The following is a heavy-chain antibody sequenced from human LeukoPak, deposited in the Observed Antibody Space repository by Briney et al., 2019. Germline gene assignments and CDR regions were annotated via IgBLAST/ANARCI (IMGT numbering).Heavy chain of an antibody. CDR3: ARDGVGAPSAAFDY. CDR1: GGSISSYY. V-gene: IGHV4-4*07. J-gene: IGHJ4*02. CDR2: IYTSGST. Sequence: SEALSLTCTVSGGSISSYYWSWIRQPAGKGLEWIGRIYTSGSTNYNPSLKSRVAMSVDTSKNQFSLKLSSVTAADTAVYYCARDGVGAPSAAFDYWGQGTLVTVSS. D-gene: IGHD1-26*01.